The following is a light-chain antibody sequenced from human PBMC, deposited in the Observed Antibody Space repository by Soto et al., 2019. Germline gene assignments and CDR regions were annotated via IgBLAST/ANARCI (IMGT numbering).Light chain of an antibody. J-gene: IGKJ2*01. CDR3: MQALQTPYT. Sequence: DVVMTQSPLSLPVTPGEPASLSCRSSQSLLHTNGYNYLDWYLQKPGQSPQLLIYLGSNRASGVPDRFSGSGSGTDFTLTISRVEAEDVGVYYCMQALQTPYTFGQGTKLEIK. V-gene: IGKV2-28*01. CDR1: QSLLHTNGYNY. CDR2: LGS.